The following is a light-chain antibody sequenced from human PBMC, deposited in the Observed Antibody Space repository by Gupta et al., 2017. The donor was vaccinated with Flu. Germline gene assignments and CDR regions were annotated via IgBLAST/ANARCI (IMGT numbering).Light chain of an antibody. CDR1: NIGSKS. CDR3: QVWDSSSAYA. Sequence: PGQTARISCGGNNIGSKSVHWYQQRPGQAPVLVVYDDGDRPSGIPERFSGSNSGNTATLTISRVEAGDEADYFCQVWDSSSAYAFGTGTTVTVL. V-gene: IGLV3-21*02. J-gene: IGLJ1*01. CDR2: DDG.